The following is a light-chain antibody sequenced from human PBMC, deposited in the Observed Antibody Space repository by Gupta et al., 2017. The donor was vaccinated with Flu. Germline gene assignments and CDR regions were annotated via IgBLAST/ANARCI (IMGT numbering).Light chain of an antibody. CDR3: SAYAGSNNFEV. CDR2: EVN. CDR1: SDVGTYND. V-gene: IGLV2-8*01. Sequence: SDVGTYNDVSWYQQHPGKAPKLMFYEVNKRPSGVPDRFSGSKSGNTASLTVSGLQAEDGADYYCSAYAGSNNFEVFGGGTKLTVV. J-gene: IGLJ3*02.